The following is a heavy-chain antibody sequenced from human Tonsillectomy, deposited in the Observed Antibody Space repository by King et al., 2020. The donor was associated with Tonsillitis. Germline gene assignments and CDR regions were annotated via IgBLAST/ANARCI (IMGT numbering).Heavy chain of an antibody. D-gene: IGHD1-26*01. CDR1: GYTFTSYG. V-gene: IGHV1-18*01. CDR3: AGDGTFASGNYFDP. CDR2: IRVHNGNT. J-gene: IGHJ5*02. Sequence: VQLVESGAEVKKPGASVKVSCKASGYTFTSYGIHWVRQAPGQGLEWMGWIRVHNGNTKYAQKLQGRVTMTTDTTTTTAYMERRSLRSDATAVYFCAGDGTFASGNYFDPWGQGTLVTVSS.